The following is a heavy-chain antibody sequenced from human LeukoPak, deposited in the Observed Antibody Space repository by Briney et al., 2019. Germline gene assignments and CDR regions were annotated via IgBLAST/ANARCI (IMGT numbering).Heavy chain of an antibody. J-gene: IGHJ3*02. V-gene: IGHV3-7*01. CDR2: IKQDGSEK. CDR3: ARGKDKYGAFDI. Sequence: GGSLRLSCVASGFTFSSFWMNWVRQAPGKGLEWVANIKQDGSEKSYVDSVKGRFTISRDNAKNSLYLQMNSLRAEDTAVYYCARGKDKYGAFDIWGQGTMVTVSS. D-gene: IGHD2-8*01. CDR1: GFTFSSFW.